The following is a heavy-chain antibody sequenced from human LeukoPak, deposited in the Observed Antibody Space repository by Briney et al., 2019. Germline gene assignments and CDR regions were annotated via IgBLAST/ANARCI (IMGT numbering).Heavy chain of an antibody. J-gene: IGHJ3*02. CDR2: INPNGGDT. V-gene: IGHV1-2*02. Sequence: ASVKVSCKASGYTFTDYYMHWVRQAPGQGLEWMGWINPNGGDTRYAQQYQGRVTMTRDTSISAAYMELSSLSSDDTALYYCARVRVTMVRGAYDAFDIWGQGTMVTVSS. CDR1: GYTFTDYY. D-gene: IGHD3-10*01. CDR3: ARVRVTMVRGAYDAFDI.